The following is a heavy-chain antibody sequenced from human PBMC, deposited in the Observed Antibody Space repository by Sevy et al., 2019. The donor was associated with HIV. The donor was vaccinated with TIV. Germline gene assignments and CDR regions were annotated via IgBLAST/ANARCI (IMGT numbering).Heavy chain of an antibody. CDR3: AGDAWEQQLVPGWFDP. D-gene: IGHD6-13*01. J-gene: IGHJ5*02. Sequence: GGSLRLSCAASGFTFSSYGMHWVRQAPGKGLEWVAVIWYDGSNKYYADSVKGRFTIARDNSKNTLYLQMNSLRAEDRAVYYCAGDAWEQQLVPGWFDPWGQGTLVTVSS. CDR1: GFTFSSYG. V-gene: IGHV3-33*01. CDR2: IWYDGSNK.